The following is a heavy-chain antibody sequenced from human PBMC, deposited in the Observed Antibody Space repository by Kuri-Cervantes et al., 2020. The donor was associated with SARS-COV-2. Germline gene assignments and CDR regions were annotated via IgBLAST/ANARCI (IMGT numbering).Heavy chain of an antibody. CDR3: ARDKGPASYYDILTGSDIPYGMDV. V-gene: IGHV3-30*03. CDR1: GFTFSSYG. CDR2: ISYDGSNK. D-gene: IGHD3-9*01. J-gene: IGHJ6*02. Sequence: GGSLRLSCAASGFTFSSYGMHWVRQAPGKGLEWVAVISYDGSNKYYADSVKGRFTISRDNSKNTLYLQMNSLRAEDTAVYYCARDKGPASYYDILTGSDIPYGMDVWGQGTTVTVSS.